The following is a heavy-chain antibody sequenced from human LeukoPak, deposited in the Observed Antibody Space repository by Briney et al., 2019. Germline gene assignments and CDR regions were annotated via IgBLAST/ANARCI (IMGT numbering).Heavy chain of an antibody. CDR1: GGSISSYY. J-gene: IGHJ4*02. V-gene: IGHV4-59*01. CDR2: IYYSGST. CDR3: ARERFLEWLFIDY. D-gene: IGHD3-3*01. Sequence: SKTLSLTCTVSGGSISSYYWSWIRQPPGKGLEWIGYIYYSGSTNYNPSLKSRVTISVDTSKNQFSLKLSSVTAADTAVYYCARERFLEWLFIDYWGQGTLVTVSS.